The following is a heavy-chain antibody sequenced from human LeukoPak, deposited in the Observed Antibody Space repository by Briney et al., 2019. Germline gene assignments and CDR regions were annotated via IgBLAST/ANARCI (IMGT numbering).Heavy chain of an antibody. Sequence: GGSLRLSCAASGFTFSSYSMNWVRQAPGKGLEWVSSISSSSSYIYYADSVKGRFTISRDNAKNSLYLQMNSLRAEDTAVYYCARAPTLALCSSTSCIYWYFDLWGRGTLVTVSS. V-gene: IGHV3-21*01. J-gene: IGHJ2*01. CDR1: GFTFSSYS. CDR2: ISSSSSYI. CDR3: ARAPTLALCSSTSCIYWYFDL. D-gene: IGHD2-2*01.